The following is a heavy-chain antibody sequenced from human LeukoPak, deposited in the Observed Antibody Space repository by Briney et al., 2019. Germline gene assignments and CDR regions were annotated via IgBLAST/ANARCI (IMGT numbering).Heavy chain of an antibody. V-gene: IGHV4-59*01. Sequence: SETLSLTCTVSGDSISSYYWSWLRQPPGEGLEWIGYIYYSGSTNYNPSLKSRVTISVDTSKNQFSLRLSSVTAADTAVYYCARVNYYDSSGTDYWGQGTLVTVSS. J-gene: IGHJ4*02. CDR3: ARVNYYDSSGTDY. CDR2: IYYSGST. D-gene: IGHD3-22*01. CDR1: GDSISSYY.